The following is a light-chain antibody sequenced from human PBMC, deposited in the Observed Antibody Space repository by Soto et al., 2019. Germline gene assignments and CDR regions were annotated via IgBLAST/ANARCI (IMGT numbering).Light chain of an antibody. Sequence: QAVVTQEPSLTVSPGGTVTLTCASSTGAVTSGSFPNWIQQKPGQAPRASIYSTSNRHSWTPDRLAGSLLGDKAALTLSGVQPEDEAAYYCLLHYGGGQVFGGGTKLTVL. J-gene: IGLJ2*01. CDR2: STS. V-gene: IGLV7-43*01. CDR1: TGAVTSGSF. CDR3: LLHYGGGQV.